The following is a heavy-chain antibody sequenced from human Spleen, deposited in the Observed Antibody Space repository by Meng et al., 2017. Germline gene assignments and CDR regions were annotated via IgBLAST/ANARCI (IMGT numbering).Heavy chain of an antibody. CDR2: ISGSGTTT. V-gene: IGHV3-23*01. D-gene: IGHD5-12*01. J-gene: IGHJ4*02. CDR1: GFTFSSYA. Sequence: GESLKISCAASGFTFSSYAMSWVRRTPGKGLEWVSVISGSGTTTFYADSVKGRFTISRDNSKNTVYLQTNSLRAEDTAVYYCEKALNPGGYRPENWGQGTLVTVSS. CDR3: EKALNPGGYRPEN.